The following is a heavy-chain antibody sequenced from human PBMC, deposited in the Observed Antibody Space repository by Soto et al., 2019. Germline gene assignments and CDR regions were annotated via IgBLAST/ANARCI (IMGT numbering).Heavy chain of an antibody. V-gene: IGHV3-23*01. CDR2: INGSGDRT. J-gene: IGHJ4*02. D-gene: IGHD5-18*01. CDR3: TKIRYSYGGTAL. Sequence: EVQLLESGGGLVQPGGSLRLSCAASGFTFSSYAMTWVRQAPGKGLEWVSTINGSGDRTYYADSVKGRFTISRDNSKNTLYLQMNSLRAEDTAIYYCTKIRYSYGGTALWGQGTLVTVSS. CDR1: GFTFSSYA.